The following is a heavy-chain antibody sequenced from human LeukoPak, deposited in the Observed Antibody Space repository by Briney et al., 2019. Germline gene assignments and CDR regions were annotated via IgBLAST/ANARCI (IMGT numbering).Heavy chain of an antibody. CDR3: ARGYCSSTSCYDEEFLYYYGMDV. V-gene: IGHV4-34*01. D-gene: IGHD2-2*01. CDR1: GGSFSGYY. CDR2: INHSGST. J-gene: IGHJ6*02. Sequence: PSETLSLTCAVYGGSFSGYYWSWIRQPPGKGLEWIGEINHSGSTNYNPSLKSRVTISVDTSKNQFSLKLSSVTAADTAVYYCARGYCSSTSCYDEEFLYYYGMDVWGQGTTVTVSS.